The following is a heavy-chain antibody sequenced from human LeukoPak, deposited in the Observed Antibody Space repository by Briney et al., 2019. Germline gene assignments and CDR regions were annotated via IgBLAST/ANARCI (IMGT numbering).Heavy chain of an antibody. D-gene: IGHD2-15*01. CDR3: VKDGGIYPAWYFDC. J-gene: IGHJ4*02. Sequence: GGSLRLSCAASGFPFSSYAMTWVRQAPGKGLEWVSTLSDTGSMIYYADSVKGRFTISRDNSKNTVYLQMNSLRADDTAVYYCVKDGGIYPAWYFDCWGQGTLATVSS. CDR1: GFPFSSYA. V-gene: IGHV3-23*01. CDR2: LSDTGSMI.